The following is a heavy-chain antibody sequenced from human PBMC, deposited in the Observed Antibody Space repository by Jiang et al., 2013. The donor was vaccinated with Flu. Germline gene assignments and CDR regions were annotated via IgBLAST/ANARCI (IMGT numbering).Heavy chain of an antibody. D-gene: IGHD4/OR15-4a*01. CDR3: ARYYDATGGYLDY. Sequence: QTLSLTCAISGDSVSSNSAAWNWIRQSPSRGLEWLGRTYYRSKWYIDYAESVKSRITINPDTSKNQFSLQLNSVTPEDTAVYYCARYYDATGGYLDYWGQGTLVTVSS. J-gene: IGHJ4*02. CDR2: TYYRSKWYI. CDR1: GDSVSSNSAA. V-gene: IGHV6-1*01.